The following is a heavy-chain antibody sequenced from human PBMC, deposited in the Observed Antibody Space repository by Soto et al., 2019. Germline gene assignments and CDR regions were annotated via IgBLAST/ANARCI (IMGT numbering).Heavy chain of an antibody. CDR3: ARVRGWFGESTYYYGMDV. Sequence: ASVKVSCKASGYTFTSYDINWVRQATGQGLEWMGWMNPNSGNTGYAQKFQGRVTMTRNTSISTAYMELSSLRSEDTAVYYCARVRGWFGESTYYYGMDVWGQGTTVTVSS. CDR2: MNPNSGNT. J-gene: IGHJ6*02. D-gene: IGHD3-10*01. CDR1: GYTFTSYD. V-gene: IGHV1-8*01.